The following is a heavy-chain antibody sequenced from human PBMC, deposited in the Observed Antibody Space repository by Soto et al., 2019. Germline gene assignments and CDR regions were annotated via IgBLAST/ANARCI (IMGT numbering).Heavy chain of an antibody. CDR3: AKKGPLKHPLIPGQLAFFDY. J-gene: IGHJ4*02. CDR2: ISGSGVSA. CDR1: GFTFNTNA. Sequence: PGGSLRLSCAASGFTFNTNAMTWVRQAPGKGVEWVSSISGSGVSAYYADSVKGRFTISRDNSKNTLYLQMNSLRADDTAVYYCAKKGPLKHPLIPGQLAFFDYWGQGALVTVSS. D-gene: IGHD6-13*01. V-gene: IGHV3-23*01.